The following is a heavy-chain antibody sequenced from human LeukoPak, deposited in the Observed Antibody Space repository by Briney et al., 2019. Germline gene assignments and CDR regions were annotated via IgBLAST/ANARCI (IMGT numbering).Heavy chain of an antibody. V-gene: IGHV4-59*12. CDR3: ARGGVGCSGGSCYNWFDP. Sequence: SETLSLTCTVSGGSISSYYWSWIRQPPGKGLEWIGYIYYSGSTNYNPSLKSRVTISVDTYKNQFSLKLSSVTAADTAVYYCARGGVGCSGGSCYNWFDPWGQGTLVTVSS. CDR2: IYYSGST. D-gene: IGHD2-15*01. CDR1: GGSISSYY. J-gene: IGHJ5*02.